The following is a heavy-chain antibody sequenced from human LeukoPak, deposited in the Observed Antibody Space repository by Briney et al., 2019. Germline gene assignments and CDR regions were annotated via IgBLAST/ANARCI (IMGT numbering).Heavy chain of an antibody. Sequence: SETLSLTCTVSGGSISSHYWSWIRQPPGKGLEWIGYIYTSGSTNYNPSLKSRVTISVDTSKNQFSLKLSSVTAADTAVYYCARSRGIRAFDIWGQGTMVTVSS. V-gene: IGHV4-4*09. J-gene: IGHJ3*02. CDR3: ARSRGIRAFDI. CDR2: IYTSGST. D-gene: IGHD1-14*01. CDR1: GGSISSHY.